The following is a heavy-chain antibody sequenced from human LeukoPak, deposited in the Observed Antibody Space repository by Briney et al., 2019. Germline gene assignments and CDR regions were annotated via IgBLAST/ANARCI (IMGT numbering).Heavy chain of an antibody. CDR3: VRVGYAYGPVGNWFDP. D-gene: IGHD5-18*01. J-gene: IGHJ5*02. CDR1: GGSISSSDYY. CDR2: IYYSGSS. V-gene: IGHV4-39*01. Sequence: PSETLSLTCTVSGGSISSSDYYWGWVRPPPGKGLEWIGNIYYSGSSYSSPSLKSRVTISSDTSKNQFSVKLTTVTAADTAVYYCVRVGYAYGPVGNWFDPWGQGVLVTVSS.